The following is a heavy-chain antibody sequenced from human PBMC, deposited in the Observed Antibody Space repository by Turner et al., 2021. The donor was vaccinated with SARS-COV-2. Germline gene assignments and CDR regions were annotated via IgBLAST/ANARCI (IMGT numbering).Heavy chain of an antibody. CDR1: GGSISSNGYY. CDR3: SRRGLAVAAT. J-gene: IGHJ5*02. Sequence: QLQLQESGPGRVKPSDTLSLTRTVSGGSISSNGYYWGWFRQPPGKGLEWSGSIYYGGCTYFIPSFKSRATISADMPKNQFSLRLTSLTAADTAVYSCSRRGLAVAATWGQGTLVTVSS. CDR2: IYYGGCT. V-gene: IGHV4-39*01. D-gene: IGHD6-19*01.